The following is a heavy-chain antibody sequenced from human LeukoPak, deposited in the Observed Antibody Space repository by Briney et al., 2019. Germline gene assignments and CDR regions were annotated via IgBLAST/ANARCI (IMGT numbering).Heavy chain of an antibody. J-gene: IGHJ6*03. CDR3: ARAASIYDYYYYMDV. D-gene: IGHD2-15*01. Sequence: SVKVSCKASGGTFSSYAISWVRQAPGQGLEWMGGIIPIFGTANYAQKFQGRVTITADKSTSTAYMELSSLRSEDTAVYYCARAASIYDYYYYMDVWGKGTTVTVSS. V-gene: IGHV1-69*06. CDR2: IIPIFGTA. CDR1: GGTFSSYA.